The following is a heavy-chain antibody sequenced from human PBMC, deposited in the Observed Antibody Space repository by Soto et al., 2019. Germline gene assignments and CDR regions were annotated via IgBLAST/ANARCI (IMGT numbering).Heavy chain of an antibody. CDR2: IYYSGST. V-gene: IGHV4-59*07. CDR3: ARTYYDILTGYHTDYFDY. D-gene: IGHD3-9*01. J-gene: IGHJ4*02. CDR1: SGSISSYY. Sequence: SDTLSLTCTVSSGSISSYYWNWIRQPPGKGLEWIGYIYYSGSTNYNPSLKSRVTISVDTSKNQFSLKLSSVTAADTAVYYCARTYYDILTGYHTDYFDYWGQGTLVTVS.